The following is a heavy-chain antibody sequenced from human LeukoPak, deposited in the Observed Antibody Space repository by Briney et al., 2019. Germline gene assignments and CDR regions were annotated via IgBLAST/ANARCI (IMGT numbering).Heavy chain of an antibody. D-gene: IGHD5-12*01. Sequence: GASVKVSCKASGYTFTGYYMHWVRQAPGQGLEWMGWINLNSGGTNYAQKFQGRVTMTRDTSISTAYMELSRLRSDDTAVYYCARDYPPVATRPYYYYYYMDVWGKGTTVTVSS. CDR3: ARDYPPVATRPYYYYYYMDV. V-gene: IGHV1-2*02. CDR1: GYTFTGYY. CDR2: INLNSGGT. J-gene: IGHJ6*03.